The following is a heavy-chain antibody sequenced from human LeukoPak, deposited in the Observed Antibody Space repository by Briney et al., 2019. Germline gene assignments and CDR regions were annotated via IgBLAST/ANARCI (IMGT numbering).Heavy chain of an antibody. Sequence: SETLSLTCAVYGGSFSGYYWSWIRQPPGKGLEWIGEINHSGSTNYNPSLKSRVTISVDTSKNQFSLKLSSVTAADTAVYYCARVAITPRMGWFDPWGQGTLVTVSS. CDR1: GGSFSGYY. CDR3: ARVAITPRMGWFDP. J-gene: IGHJ5*02. D-gene: IGHD3-22*01. CDR2: INHSGST. V-gene: IGHV4-34*01.